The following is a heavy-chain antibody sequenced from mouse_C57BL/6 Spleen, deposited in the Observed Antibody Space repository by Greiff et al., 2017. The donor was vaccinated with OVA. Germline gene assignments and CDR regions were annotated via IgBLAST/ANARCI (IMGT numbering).Heavy chain of an antibody. D-gene: IGHD2-2*01. Sequence: VQGVESGAELVRPGASVTLSCKASGYTFTDYEMHWVKQTPVHGLEWIGAIDPETGGTAYNQKFKGKAILTADKSSSTAYMELRSLTSEDSAVYYCTGGWFYWGQGTTLTVSS. J-gene: IGHJ2*01. CDR2: IDPETGGT. CDR3: TGGWFY. CDR1: GYTFTDYE. V-gene: IGHV1-15*01.